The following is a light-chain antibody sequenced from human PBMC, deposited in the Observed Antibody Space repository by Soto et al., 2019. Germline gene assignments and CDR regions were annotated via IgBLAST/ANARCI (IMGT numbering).Light chain of an antibody. CDR2: DAS. J-gene: IGKJ1*01. V-gene: IGKV3D-20*02. CDR1: QSISSTY. Sequence: EIVLTQSPGTLSLSPGERATLSCSASQSISSTYLTWYHQRPGQAPRLLIYDASRRATGIPDRFSGSGSGTDFTLTINSLEPDDFAVYYCQQRSNWPPTFGQGTKVDIK. CDR3: QQRSNWPPT.